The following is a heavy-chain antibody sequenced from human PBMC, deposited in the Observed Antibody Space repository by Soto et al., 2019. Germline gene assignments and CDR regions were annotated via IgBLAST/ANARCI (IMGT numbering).Heavy chain of an antibody. CDR2: IIPIFGTA. V-gene: IGHV1-69*01. CDR1: GGTFSSYA. J-gene: IGHJ6*02. CDR3: ARDPDIVVVVAATPSYYYGMDV. Sequence: QVQLVQSGAEVKKPGSSVKVSCKASGGTFSSYAISWVRQAPGQGLEWMGGIIPIFGTANYAQKFQGRVTITADESTSTACMELSRLRSEDTAVYYCARDPDIVVVVAATPSYYYGMDVWGQGTTVTVSS. D-gene: IGHD2-15*01.